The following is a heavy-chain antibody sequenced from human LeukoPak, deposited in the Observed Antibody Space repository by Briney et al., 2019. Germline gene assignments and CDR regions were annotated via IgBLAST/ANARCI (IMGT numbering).Heavy chain of an antibody. CDR1: GYTFTSYD. Sequence: GASVKVSCKASGYTFTSYDINWVRQATGQGLEWMGWMNPNSGNTGYAQKFQGRVTITRNTSISTAYMELSSLRSEDTAVYYCARGLKGRCSSTSCYRFDPWGQGTLVTVSS. D-gene: IGHD2-2*01. J-gene: IGHJ5*02. CDR3: ARGLKGRCSSTSCYRFDP. V-gene: IGHV1-8*03. CDR2: MNPNSGNT.